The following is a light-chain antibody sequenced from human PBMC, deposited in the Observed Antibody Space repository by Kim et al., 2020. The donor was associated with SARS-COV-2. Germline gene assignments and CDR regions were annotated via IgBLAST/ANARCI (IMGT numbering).Light chain of an antibody. CDR3: QVWDSSSDHHYV. J-gene: IGLJ1*01. Sequence: PGRTARVTCGGNNIGSKSVHWYQHKPGQAPVLVVYYDSDRPSGIPERFSGSNSGNTATLTISRVEAGDEADYYCQVWDSSSDHHYVFGSGTKVTVL. CDR2: YDS. CDR1: NIGSKS. V-gene: IGLV3-21*03.